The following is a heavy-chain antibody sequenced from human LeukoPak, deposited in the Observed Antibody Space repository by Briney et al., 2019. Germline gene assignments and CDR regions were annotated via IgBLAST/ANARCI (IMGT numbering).Heavy chain of an antibody. V-gene: IGHV3-53*04. CDR1: GFSVSSSY. Sequence: PGGSLRLSCAVSGFSVSSSYMSWVRQAPGKGLECVSFIYSTGTTKYADSVKGRFTISRHNSENTLSPQMNSLTEEDTAIYYCARALGGGKSLFDPWGQGTLVTVSS. J-gene: IGHJ5*02. D-gene: IGHD3-16*01. CDR3: ARALGGGKSLFDP. CDR2: IYSTGTT.